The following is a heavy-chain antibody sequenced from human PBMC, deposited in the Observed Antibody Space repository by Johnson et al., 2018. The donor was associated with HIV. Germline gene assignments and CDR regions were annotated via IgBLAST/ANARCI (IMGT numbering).Heavy chain of an antibody. J-gene: IGHJ3*02. CDR1: GFMFSSFA. Sequence: QVQLVESGGGVVQPGRSLRLSCAASGFMFSSFAMHWVRQAPGKGLEWVAVISYDGSNKYYVDSVKGRFTISRDNSKNTLYLQMNSLRAEDTAVYYCARSCRDGYTCNAFDIWGQGTMVTVSS. V-gene: IGHV3-30*03. CDR2: ISYDGSNK. D-gene: IGHD5-24*01. CDR3: ARSCRDGYTCNAFDI.